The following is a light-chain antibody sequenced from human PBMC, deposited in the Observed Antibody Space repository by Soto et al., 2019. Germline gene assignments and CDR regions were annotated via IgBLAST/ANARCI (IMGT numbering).Light chain of an antibody. CDR3: QQGSDWPPLN. CDR1: QSVSNN. Sequence: IVLTQSPATMSLSPRERATLSCRASQSVSNNLALYQQKPGQAPRLLIYDPSNRSTGIPARFSGSGSGTVFTLTISSLEPEDLAVYFCQQGSDWPPLNFGGGIKVEIK. CDR2: DPS. V-gene: IGKV3-11*01. J-gene: IGKJ4*01.